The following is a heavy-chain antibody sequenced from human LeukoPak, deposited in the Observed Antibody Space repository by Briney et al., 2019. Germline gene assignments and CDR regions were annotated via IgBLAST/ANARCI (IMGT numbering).Heavy chain of an antibody. Sequence: SVKVSCKASGGTFSSYAISWVRQAPGQGLEWMGRIIPIFGTANYAQKLQGRVTITADKSTSTAYMELSSLRSEDTAVYYCARDLKYYYDSSGYYPNWFDPWGQGTLVTVSS. V-gene: IGHV1-69*06. D-gene: IGHD3-22*01. CDR3: ARDLKYYYDSSGYYPNWFDP. CDR1: GGTFSSYA. CDR2: IIPIFGTA. J-gene: IGHJ5*02.